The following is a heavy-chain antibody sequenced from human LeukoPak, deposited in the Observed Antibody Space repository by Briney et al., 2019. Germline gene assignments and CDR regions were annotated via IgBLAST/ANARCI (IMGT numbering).Heavy chain of an antibody. Sequence: GGSLRLSCAASGFTFSTYAMTWVRQAPGKGLEWVANIKQDGSAKYYLDSVKGRFTISRDNAKNSLYLQMKSLRAEDTAVYYCARDWVPMGSTTSFDSWGQGTLVTVSS. J-gene: IGHJ4*02. D-gene: IGHD1-26*01. V-gene: IGHV3-7*01. CDR2: IKQDGSAK. CDR1: GFTFSTYA. CDR3: ARDWVPMGSTTSFDS.